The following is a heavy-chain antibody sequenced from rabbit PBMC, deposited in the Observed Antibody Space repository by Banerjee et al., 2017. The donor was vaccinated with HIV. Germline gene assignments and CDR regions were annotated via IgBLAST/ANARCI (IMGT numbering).Heavy chain of an antibody. CDR3: ARDDGDVSGVHFNL. J-gene: IGHJ4*01. D-gene: IGHD2-1*01. CDR1: GIDFSSSGYD. V-gene: IGHV1S40*01. Sequence: QSLEESGGDLVKPGASLTLTCTASGIDFSSSGYDMCWVRQAPGKGLEWIGCIGVGSRGGTYYASWANGRFTISSDNAQNTVDLQMNSLTAADTATYFCARDDGDVSGVHFNLWGQGTLVTVS. CDR2: IGVGSRGGT.